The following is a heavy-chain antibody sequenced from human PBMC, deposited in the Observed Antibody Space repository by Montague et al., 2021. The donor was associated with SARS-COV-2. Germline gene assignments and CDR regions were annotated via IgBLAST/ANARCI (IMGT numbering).Heavy chain of an antibody. CDR2: IYYSWGT. D-gene: IGHD6-13*01. Sequence: SETLSLTCSVSGGPISGYYWSWIRQSPGQGLEWIGYIYYSWGTIYHPSLKSRVIISVDTSKCQFSLKLSSVTAADTAVYYCARDRFIAGGRLPHGFDPWGQGTLVTVSS. V-gene: IGHV4-59*01. J-gene: IGHJ5*02. CDR3: ARDRFIAGGRLPHGFDP. CDR1: GGPISGYY.